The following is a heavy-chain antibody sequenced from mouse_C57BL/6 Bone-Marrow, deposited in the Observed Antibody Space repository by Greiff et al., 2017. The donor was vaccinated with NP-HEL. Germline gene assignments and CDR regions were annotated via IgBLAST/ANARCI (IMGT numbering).Heavy chain of an antibody. CDR3: ATAYPWFAY. CDR2: INPNNGGT. D-gene: IGHD2-10*01. V-gene: IGHV1-22*01. J-gene: IGHJ3*01. Sequence: EVQGVESGPELVKPGASVKMSCKASGYTFTDYNMHWVKQSHGKSLEWIGYINPNNGGTSYNQKFKGKATLTVNKSSSTAYMELRSLTSEDSAVYYCATAYPWFAYWGQGTLVTVSA. CDR1: GYTFTDYN.